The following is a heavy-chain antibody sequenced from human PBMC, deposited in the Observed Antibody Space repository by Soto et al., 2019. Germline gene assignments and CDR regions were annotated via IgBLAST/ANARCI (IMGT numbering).Heavy chain of an antibody. J-gene: IGHJ3*02. D-gene: IGHD1-26*01. CDR2: ISGSGGST. Sequence: EVQLLESGGGLVQPGGSLRLSCAASGFTFSSYAMSWVRQAPGKGLEWVSAISGSGGSTYYADSVKGRFTISRDNSKNTLYLQMNSLSAEDTDVYYCATDSGSYFDAFDIWGQGTMVTVSS. CDR1: GFTFSSYA. V-gene: IGHV3-23*01. CDR3: ATDSGSYFDAFDI.